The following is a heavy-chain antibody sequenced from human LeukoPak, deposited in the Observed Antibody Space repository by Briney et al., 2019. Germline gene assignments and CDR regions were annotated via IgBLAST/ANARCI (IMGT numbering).Heavy chain of an antibody. D-gene: IGHD2-15*01. Sequence: ASVKVSCKASGYTFTGYYMHWVRQAPGQGLEWMGWINPNSGGTSYAQKFQGWVTMTRDTSISTAYMELSRLRSDDTAVYYCARGSDRDAFDIWGQGTMVTVSS. J-gene: IGHJ3*02. V-gene: IGHV1-2*04. CDR2: INPNSGGT. CDR1: GYTFTGYY. CDR3: ARGSDRDAFDI.